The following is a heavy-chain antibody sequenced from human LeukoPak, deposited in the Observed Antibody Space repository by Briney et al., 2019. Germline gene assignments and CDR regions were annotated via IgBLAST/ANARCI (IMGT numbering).Heavy chain of an antibody. V-gene: IGHV3-23*01. CDR2: ISGRDGST. CDR1: GFTFSSSA. J-gene: IGHJ4*02. CDR3: ARSQFNYDILTNLYSPFYYFDY. D-gene: IGHD3-9*01. Sequence: SGGSLRLSCAASGFTFSSSAMSWVRQTPGKGLEWVSAISGRDGSTYYADSVKGRFSISRDNSKNTLYLQMNSLRAEDTVFYYCARSQFNYDILTNLYSPFYYFDYWGQGTLVTVSS.